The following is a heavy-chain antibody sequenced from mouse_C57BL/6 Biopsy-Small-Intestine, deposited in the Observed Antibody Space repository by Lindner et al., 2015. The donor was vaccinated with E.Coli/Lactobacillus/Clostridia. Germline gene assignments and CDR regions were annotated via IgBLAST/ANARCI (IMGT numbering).Heavy chain of an antibody. J-gene: IGHJ2*01. Sequence: SVKVSCKTSGYTFTAYYMHWVRQAPGQGLEWMGRINPNSGGANYAQKFQGRVTMTRDTSISTAYMELTSLRSDDTAVYYCAGRGGGTGGLSFDYWGQGTLVTVSS. CDR1: GYTFTAYY. CDR3: AGRGGGTGGLSFDY. D-gene: IGHD4-1*01. CDR2: INPNSGGA. V-gene: IGHV1-18*01.